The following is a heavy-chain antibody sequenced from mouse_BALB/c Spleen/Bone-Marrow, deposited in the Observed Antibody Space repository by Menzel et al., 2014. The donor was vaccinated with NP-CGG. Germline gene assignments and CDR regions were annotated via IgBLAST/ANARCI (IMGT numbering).Heavy chain of an antibody. CDR3: ARKYGDY. CDR2: IYPGDGET. D-gene: IGHD2-10*02. CDR1: GYPFSSYW. J-gene: IGHJ2*01. Sequence: VKLQESGAELVRPGSSVKISRKASGYPFSSYWMSWVKQRPGQGLEWIRQIYPGDGETNYNGKFKGNATLTADKSSSTAYMQLISLTSEDSAVYFCARKYGDYWGQGTTLTVSS. V-gene: IGHV1-80*01.